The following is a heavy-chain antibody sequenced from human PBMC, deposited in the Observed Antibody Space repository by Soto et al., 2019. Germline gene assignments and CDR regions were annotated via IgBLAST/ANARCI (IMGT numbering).Heavy chain of an antibody. CDR2: INHSGST. D-gene: IGHD3-10*01. Sequence: SETLSLTCAVYGGSFSGYYWSWIRQPPGKGLEWIGEINHSGSTNYNPSLKSRVTISVDTSKNQFSLKLSSVTAADTAVYYCARGLESGSYNYWGQGTLVTVS. CDR1: GGSFSGYY. V-gene: IGHV4-34*01. CDR3: ARGLESGSYNY. J-gene: IGHJ4*02.